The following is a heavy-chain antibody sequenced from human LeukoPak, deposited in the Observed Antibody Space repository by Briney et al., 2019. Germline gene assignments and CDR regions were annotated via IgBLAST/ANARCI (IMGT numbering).Heavy chain of an antibody. D-gene: IGHD3-22*01. Sequence: GGTLRLSCAASGLTFSSYGMSWVRQAPGKGLEWVSAISGSGGSTYYADSVKGRFTISRDNSKNTLYLQMNSLRAEDTAVYYCAKDSSGPSGYFDYWGQGTLVTVSS. J-gene: IGHJ4*02. CDR1: GLTFSSYG. CDR3: AKDSSGPSGYFDY. CDR2: ISGSGGST. V-gene: IGHV3-23*01.